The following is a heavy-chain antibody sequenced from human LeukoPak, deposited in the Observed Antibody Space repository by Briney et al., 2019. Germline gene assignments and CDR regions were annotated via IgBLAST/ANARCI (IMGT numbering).Heavy chain of an antibody. CDR1: GGSITRSSYY. D-gene: IGHD3-16*02. CDR3: ARGSRAPLSSYFDY. J-gene: IGHJ4*02. V-gene: IGHV4-39*07. Sequence: SETLSLTCSVSGGSITRSSYYWAWMRQPPEKGLEWIGSIYYTGGTYYSPSLKSRVTISVDKSKNQFSLKLSSVTAADTAVYYCARGSRAPLSSYFDYWGQGTLVTVSS. CDR2: IYYTGGT.